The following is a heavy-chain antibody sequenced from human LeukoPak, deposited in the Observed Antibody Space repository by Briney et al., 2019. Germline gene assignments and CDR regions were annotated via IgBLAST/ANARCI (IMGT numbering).Heavy chain of an antibody. CDR3: ARDYSKLLPPDY. CDR2: ISAYNGNT. CDR1: GYTFTSYG. V-gene: IGHV1-18*01. D-gene: IGHD3-22*01. J-gene: IGHJ4*02. Sequence: ALVKVSCKASGYTFTSYGISWVRQAPGQGLEWMGWISAYNGNTNYAQKLQGRVTMTTDTSTSTAYMELRSLRSDDTAVYYCARDYSKLLPPDYWGQGTLVTVSS.